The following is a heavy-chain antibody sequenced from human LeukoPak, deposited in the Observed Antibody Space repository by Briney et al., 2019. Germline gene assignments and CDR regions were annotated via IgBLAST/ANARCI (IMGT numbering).Heavy chain of an antibody. J-gene: IGHJ5*02. CDR3: ARGYSGYDSSDP. D-gene: IGHD5-12*01. CDR1: GFTFSSYS. V-gene: IGHV3-21*06. CDR2: ISSSSSYI. Sequence: GGSLRLSCAASGFTFSSYSMNWVRQAPGKGLEWVSSISSSSSYIYYADSVKGRFTISRDNAKNSLYLQMNSLRAEDTAVYYCARGYSGYDSSDPWGQGTLVTVS.